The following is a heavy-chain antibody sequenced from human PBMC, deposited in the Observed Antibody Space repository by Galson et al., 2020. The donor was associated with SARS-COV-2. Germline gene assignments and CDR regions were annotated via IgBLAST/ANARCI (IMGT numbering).Heavy chain of an antibody. CDR3: ARVGGCSGGSCYSPQYFDY. CDR1: SGSISTTSYY. V-gene: IGHV4-39*07. CDR2: IYYTGST. Sequence: SQTLSLICTVPSGSISTTSYYWGWIRQPPGKGLEWIGSIYYTGSTYSNPSLKSRVIISVDTSKNQLSLKLNSVTPADTAVYYCARVGGCSGGSCYSPQYFDYWGQGTLVTVSS. J-gene: IGHJ4*02. D-gene: IGHD2-15*01.